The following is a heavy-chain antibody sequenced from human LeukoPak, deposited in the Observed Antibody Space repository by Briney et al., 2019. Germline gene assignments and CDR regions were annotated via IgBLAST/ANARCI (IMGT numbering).Heavy chain of an antibody. CDR3: AKDGPAAMEATGTKNYYYYMDV. V-gene: IGHV3-33*06. CDR1: GFTFSSYG. Sequence: GGSLRLSCAASGFTFSSYGMHWVRQAPGKRLEWVAVIWYDGSNKYYADSVKGRFTISRDNSKNTLYLQMNSLRAEDTAVYYCAKDGPAAMEATGTKNYYYYMDVWGKGTTVTVSS. D-gene: IGHD2-2*01. CDR2: IWYDGSNK. J-gene: IGHJ6*03.